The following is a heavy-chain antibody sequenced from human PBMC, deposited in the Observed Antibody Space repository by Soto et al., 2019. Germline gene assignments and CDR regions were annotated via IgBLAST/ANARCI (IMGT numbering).Heavy chain of an antibody. Sequence: GGSLRLSCAASGFTFSSYGTHWVRQAPGKGLEWVAVISYDGSNKYYADSVKGRFTISRDKSKNTLYLQMNSLRPEDTAVYYCAKDLDFNTLTLDYWGQGTLVTVSS. J-gene: IGHJ4*02. CDR3: AKDLDFNTLTLDY. V-gene: IGHV3-30*18. D-gene: IGHD3-3*01. CDR1: GFTFSSYG. CDR2: ISYDGSNK.